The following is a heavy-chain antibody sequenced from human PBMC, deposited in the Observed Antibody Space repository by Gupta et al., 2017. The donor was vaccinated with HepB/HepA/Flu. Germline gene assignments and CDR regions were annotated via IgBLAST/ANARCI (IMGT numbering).Heavy chain of an antibody. J-gene: IGHJ5*02. D-gene: IGHD3-9*01. V-gene: IGHV4-59*01. CDR3: ARDRRDYYDRNWFDP. CDR1: GGSISSYY. CDR2: IYYSGST. Sequence: QVQLQESGPGLVKPSETLSLTCPVSGGSISSYYWSWIRQPPGKGLEWIGYIYYSGSTNYNPSLKSRVTISVDTSKNQFSLKLSSVTAADTAVYYCARDRRDYYDRNWFDPWGQGTLVTVAS.